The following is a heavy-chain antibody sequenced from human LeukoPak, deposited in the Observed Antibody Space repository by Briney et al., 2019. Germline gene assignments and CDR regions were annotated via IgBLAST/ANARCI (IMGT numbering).Heavy chain of an antibody. CDR2: ISNDGSNK. J-gene: IGHJ4*02. Sequence: GRSLRLSCAASGFTFSSYAMHWVRQAPGKGLEWVAVISNDGSNKYYADSVKGRFTISRDNSKNTLYLQMNSLRADDTAVYYCAGVAVPVLDYWGQGTLVTVSS. D-gene: IGHD6-6*01. V-gene: IGHV3-30*04. CDR1: GFTFSSYA. CDR3: AGVAVPVLDY.